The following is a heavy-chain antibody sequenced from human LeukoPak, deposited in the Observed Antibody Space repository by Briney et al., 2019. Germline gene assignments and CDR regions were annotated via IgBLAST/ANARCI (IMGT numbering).Heavy chain of an antibody. J-gene: IGHJ4*02. CDR2: IYSGGST. V-gene: IGHV3-66*02. D-gene: IGHD3-10*01. Sequence: GGSLRLSCAASGFTFSSYAMSWVRQAPGNGLEWVSVIYSGGSTYYADSVKGRFTISRDNSKNTLYLQMNSLRAEDTAVYYCASSMVRGVIVYWGQGTLVTVSS. CDR1: GFTFSSYA. CDR3: ASSMVRGVIVY.